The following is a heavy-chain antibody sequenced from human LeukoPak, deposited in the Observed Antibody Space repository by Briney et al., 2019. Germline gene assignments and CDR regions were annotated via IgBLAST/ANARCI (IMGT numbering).Heavy chain of an antibody. CDR3: ARAPVTVKDSFDI. V-gene: IGHV4-4*07. J-gene: IGHJ3*02. Sequence: SXTLSLTCTVSGGSISSYYWSWIRQPAGKGLEWIGRIFTSGSTNYNASLKSRVTMSVDTSKNQFSLKLRSVTAADTAVYYCARAPVTVKDSFDIWGQGTMVTVSS. D-gene: IGHD4-11*01. CDR2: IFTSGST. CDR1: GGSISSYY.